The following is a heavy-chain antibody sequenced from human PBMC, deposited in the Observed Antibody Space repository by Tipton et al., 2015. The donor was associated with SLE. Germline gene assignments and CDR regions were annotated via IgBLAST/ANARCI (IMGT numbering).Heavy chain of an antibody. CDR3: ARLRVISYYFDY. D-gene: IGHD2-21*01. CDR2: IYYSGST. Sequence: TLSLTCTVSGGSISSSSYYWGWIRQPPGKGLEWIGIIYYSGSTYYNPSLKSRFTISVDTSKNHFTLKLSSVTAADTAVYYCARLRVISYYFDYWGQGTLVTVSS. CDR1: GGSISSSSYY. V-gene: IGHV4-39*06. J-gene: IGHJ4*02.